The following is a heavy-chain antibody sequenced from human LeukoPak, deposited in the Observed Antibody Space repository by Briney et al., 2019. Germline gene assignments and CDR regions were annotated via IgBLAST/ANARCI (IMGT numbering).Heavy chain of an antibody. D-gene: IGHD6-6*01. CDR2: IYYSGST. CDR1: GASISSYY. CDR3: ASSMGSSSRFDY. V-gene: IGHV4-59*01. Sequence: SETLSLTCTVSGASISSYYWSWIRQPPGKGLEWIGYIYYSGSTNYNPSLKSRVTISVDTSKNQFSLKLSSVTAADTAVYYCASSMGSSSRFDYWGQGTLVTVSS. J-gene: IGHJ4*02.